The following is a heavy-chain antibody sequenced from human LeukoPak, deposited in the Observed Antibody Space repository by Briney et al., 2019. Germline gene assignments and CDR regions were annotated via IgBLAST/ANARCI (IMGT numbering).Heavy chain of an antibody. CDR2: INSDGSST. CDR3: ARLREIPVFGVVTKSTSYFDY. J-gene: IGHJ4*02. Sequence: GGSLRLSCAASGFTFSSHRMHWVRHAPGKGLVWVSRINSDGSSTSYADSVKGRFTISRDNAKNSLYLQMNSLRAEDTAVYYCARLREIPVFGVVTKSTSYFDYWGQGTLVTVSS. V-gene: IGHV3-74*01. D-gene: IGHD3-3*01. CDR1: GFTFSSHR.